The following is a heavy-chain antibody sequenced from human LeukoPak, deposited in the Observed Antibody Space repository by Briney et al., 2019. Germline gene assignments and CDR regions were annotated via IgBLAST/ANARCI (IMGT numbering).Heavy chain of an antibody. Sequence: GGSLRLSCTASGFTFGDYAMSWVRQAPGKGLEWVGFIRSKAYGGTTEYAASVKGRFTISRDDSKSIAYLQMNSLKTEDTAVYYCTRDKVVVRGVDHYYYYYYMDVWGKGTTVTISS. J-gene: IGHJ6*03. CDR2: IRSKAYGGTT. CDR3: TRDKVVVRGVDHYYYYYYMDV. V-gene: IGHV3-49*04. D-gene: IGHD3-10*01. CDR1: GFTFGDYA.